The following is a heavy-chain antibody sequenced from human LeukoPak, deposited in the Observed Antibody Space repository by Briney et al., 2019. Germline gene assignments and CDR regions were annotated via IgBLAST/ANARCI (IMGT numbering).Heavy chain of an antibody. V-gene: IGHV3-11*05. CDR1: GXSFSDYY. D-gene: IGHD6-19*01. J-gene: IGHJ4*02. Sequence: GGSLRLSCVASGXSFSDYYMSWIRQAPGKGLEWVSYISSTSSYINYADSVKGRFTISRDNAKNSLFLQMNSLRAEDTAVYYCARVSQWLVPYWGQGTLVTVSS. CDR2: ISSTSSYI. CDR3: ARVSQWLVPY.